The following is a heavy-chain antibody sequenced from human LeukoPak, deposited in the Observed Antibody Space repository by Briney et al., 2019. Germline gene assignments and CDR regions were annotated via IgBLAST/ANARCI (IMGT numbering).Heavy chain of an antibody. CDR1: GGSISSGGYY. D-gene: IGHD2-2*02. J-gene: IGHJ5*02. V-gene: IGHV4-31*03. CDR2: IYYSGST. CDR3: ARRGHGYCSSTSCYMASDNWFDP. Sequence: PSQTLSLTCTVSGGSISSGGYYWSWIRQHPGKGLEWIEYIYYSGSTYYSPSLKSRVTISVDTSKNQFSLKLSSVTAADTAVYYCARRGHGYCSSTSCYMASDNWFDPWGQGTLVTVSS.